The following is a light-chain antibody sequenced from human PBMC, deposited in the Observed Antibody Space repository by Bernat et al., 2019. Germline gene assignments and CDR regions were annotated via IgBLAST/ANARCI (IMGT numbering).Light chain of an antibody. J-gene: IGKJ2*01. CDR3: QQYGTSPYT. V-gene: IGKV3-20*01. CDR2: EAS. Sequence: ETVFTQSPGTLSLPLGYRASLSCRASQRISSESLAWYQHRPGQAPRLLIYEASYRATGIPDRFTAGGSGTDFTLTIGRLEPEDSAVYCCQQYGTSPYTFGLGTRVEI. CDR1: QRISSES.